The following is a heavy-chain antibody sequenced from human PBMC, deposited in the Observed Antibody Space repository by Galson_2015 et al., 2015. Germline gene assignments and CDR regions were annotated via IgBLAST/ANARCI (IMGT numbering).Heavy chain of an antibody. CDR2: IYYTGTT. J-gene: IGHJ5*02. CDR1: GGSISSSSYY. D-gene: IGHD5-18*01. Sequence: TLSLTCTVSGGSISSSSYYWGWTRQPPGKGLEWIGYIYYTGTTYYNSSLRSRVTMSVDTSKNQFSLKLSSVTAADTAVYYCARVTAMVTRRFDPWGQGALVTVSS. V-gene: IGHV4-31*03. CDR3: ARVTAMVTRRFDP.